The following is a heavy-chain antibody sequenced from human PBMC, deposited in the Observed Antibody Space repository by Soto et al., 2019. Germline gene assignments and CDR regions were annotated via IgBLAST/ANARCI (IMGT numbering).Heavy chain of an antibody. CDR2: ISWNSGTL. J-gene: IGHJ4*02. CDR1: GFTFDDYA. Sequence: EVHLVESRGGLVQPGRSLRLSCAASGFTFDDYAMHWVRQAPGKGLEWVSGISWNSGTLGYADSVKGRFTISRDNAKKSLYLQMNSLRAEDTALYYCVKALGEYSANSLNYWGQGTLVTVSS. D-gene: IGHD1-26*01. V-gene: IGHV3-9*01. CDR3: VKALGEYSANSLNY.